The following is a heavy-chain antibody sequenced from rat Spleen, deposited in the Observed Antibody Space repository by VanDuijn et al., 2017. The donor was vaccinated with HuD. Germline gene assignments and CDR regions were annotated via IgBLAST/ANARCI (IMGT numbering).Heavy chain of an antibody. CDR3: ARVKETYWYFDF. J-gene: IGHJ1*01. D-gene: IGHD4-2*01. CDR1: GYSITSSYR. V-gene: IGHV3-3*01. CDR2: INSAGST. Sequence: EVQLQESGPGLVKPSQSLSLTCSVTGYSITSSYRWNWIRKFPGNKLEWMGYINSAGSTNYNPSLKSRISITRDTSKNQFFLQVNSVTTEDTATYYCARVKETYWYFDFWGPGTMVTVSS.